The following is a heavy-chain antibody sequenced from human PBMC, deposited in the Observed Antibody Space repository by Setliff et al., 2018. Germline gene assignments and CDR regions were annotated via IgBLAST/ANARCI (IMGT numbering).Heavy chain of an antibody. CDR1: GGSINRDY. CDR3: ARAVNFGDYGDNWFDS. J-gene: IGHJ5*01. CDR2: IYTSLST. V-gene: IGHV4-4*08. D-gene: IGHD4-17*01. Sequence: PSETLSLTCSVSGGSINRDYWNWIRQPPWKGLEWIGYIYTSLSTIYNPSLKSRVTISVDTSKNHFSLRLGSVTAADTAVYYCARAVNFGDYGDNWFDSWGQGTLVTVSS.